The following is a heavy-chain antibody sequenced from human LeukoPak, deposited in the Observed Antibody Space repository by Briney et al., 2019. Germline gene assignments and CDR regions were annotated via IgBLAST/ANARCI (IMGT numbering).Heavy chain of an antibody. CDR2: ISSSGSTI. D-gene: IGHD3-10*01. V-gene: IGHV3-48*03. CDR1: GFTFSSYE. CDR3: ARVGYGSGSYYTFDH. Sequence: GGSLRLSCAASGFTFSSYEMNWVRQAPGMGLEWVSYISSSGSTIYYADSVKGRFTISRDNAKNSLYLQMNSLRAEDTAVYYCARVGYGSGSYYTFDHWGQGTLVTVSS. J-gene: IGHJ4*02.